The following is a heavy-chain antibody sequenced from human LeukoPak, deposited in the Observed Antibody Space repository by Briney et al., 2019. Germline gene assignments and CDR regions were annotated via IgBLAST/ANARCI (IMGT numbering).Heavy chain of an antibody. D-gene: IGHD6-19*01. CDR3: ARDLYSSGWFFDY. Sequence: GGSLRLSCAASGFTFSIYAMHWVRQAPGKGLEWVANIKQDGSEKYYVDSVKGRFTISRDNAKNSLYLQMNSLRAEDTAVYYCARDLYSSGWFFDYWGQGTLVTVSS. CDR2: IKQDGSEK. V-gene: IGHV3-7*01. J-gene: IGHJ4*02. CDR1: GFTFSIYA.